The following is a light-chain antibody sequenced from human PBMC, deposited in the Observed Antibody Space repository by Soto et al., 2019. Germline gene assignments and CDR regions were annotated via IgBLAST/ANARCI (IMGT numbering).Light chain of an antibody. Sequence: DIQMTQSPSSLSASVGDRVTITCQASQDIRNYLNWYQQKPGKAPKLLIHDASTLETGVPSRFSGSGSGTDFTFTISSLQPEDIATYYCQQYDNLPITFGQGTRLEIK. CDR3: QQYDNLPIT. CDR1: QDIRNY. J-gene: IGKJ5*01. V-gene: IGKV1-33*01. CDR2: DAS.